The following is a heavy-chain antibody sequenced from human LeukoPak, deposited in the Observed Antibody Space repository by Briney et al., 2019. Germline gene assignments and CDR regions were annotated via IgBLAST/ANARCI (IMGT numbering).Heavy chain of an antibody. Sequence: ASVKVSCNASGYTFTGYYMHWVRQPPGQGLEWMGLINPNSGGTHYAQTLHGRVTMTRDTSISTAYMELSRLRSDATAVYYCARDKFPSDDILTGYYSTWGQGPLVTVSS. J-gene: IGHJ5*02. CDR2: INPNSGGT. CDR1: GYTFTGYY. D-gene: IGHD3-9*01. CDR3: ARDKFPSDDILTGYYST. V-gene: IGHV1-2*02.